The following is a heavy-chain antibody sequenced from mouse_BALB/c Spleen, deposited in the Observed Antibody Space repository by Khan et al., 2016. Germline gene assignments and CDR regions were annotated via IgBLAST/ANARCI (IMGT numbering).Heavy chain of an antibody. J-gene: IGHJ3*01. CDR2: IDPDNGDT. D-gene: IGHD4-1*01. V-gene: IGHV14-4*02. CDR3: SSCGNSVDWFLY. Sequence: QLKQSGAELVRSGASVKLSCTASGFNIKDYYMSWVKQRPEQGLEWIGWIDPDNGDTEYAPTFQGKATMTADTSSNTVYLQLSGLTSEDTAVYYCSSCGNSVDWFLYRGQGTLVTVSA. CDR1: GFNIKDYY.